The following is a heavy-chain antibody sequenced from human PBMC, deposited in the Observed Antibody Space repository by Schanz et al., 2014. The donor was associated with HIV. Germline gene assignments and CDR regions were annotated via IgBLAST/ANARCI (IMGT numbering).Heavy chain of an antibody. CDR1: GFIFSSYG. CDR3: AKVATWDYYGMDV. J-gene: IGHJ6*02. Sequence: EVQLLESGGGLVQPGGSLRLSCGASGFIFSSYGMSWVRQAPRKGLEWVSLIGSGGGRRYYADSVKGRFTISRDNSKNTVYVQMNRLRAEDTAVYYCAKVATWDYYGMDVWGQGTTVTVSS. V-gene: IGHV3-23*01. CDR2: IGSGGGRR.